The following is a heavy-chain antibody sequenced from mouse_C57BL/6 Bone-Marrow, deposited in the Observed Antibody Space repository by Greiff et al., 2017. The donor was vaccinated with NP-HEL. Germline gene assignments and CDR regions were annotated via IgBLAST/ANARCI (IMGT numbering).Heavy chain of an antibody. Sequence: QVQLKQPGAELVKPGASVKLSCKASGYTFTSYWMHWVKQRPGQGLEWIGMIHPNSGSTNYNEKFKSKATLTVDKSSSTAYMQLSSLTSEDSAVYYCAREYSNDAMDYWGQGTSVTVSS. D-gene: IGHD2-12*01. CDR1: GYTFTSYW. CDR2: IHPNSGST. CDR3: AREYSNDAMDY. V-gene: IGHV1-64*01. J-gene: IGHJ4*01.